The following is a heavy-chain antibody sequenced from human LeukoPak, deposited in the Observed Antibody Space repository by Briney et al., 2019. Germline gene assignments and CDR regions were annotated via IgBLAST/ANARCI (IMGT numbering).Heavy chain of an antibody. CDR2: IYYSGST. D-gene: IGHD4-17*01. CDR1: GGSISSYY. V-gene: IGHV4-59*01. CDR3: ARDRGDYGDYHGLWFDP. J-gene: IGHJ5*02. Sequence: PSQTLSLTCTVSGGSISSYYWSWIRQPPGEGVEWVGYIYYSGSTNYNPSLKSRVTISVDTSKNQFSLKLSSVTAADTAVYYCARDRGDYGDYHGLWFDPWGQGTLVTVSS.